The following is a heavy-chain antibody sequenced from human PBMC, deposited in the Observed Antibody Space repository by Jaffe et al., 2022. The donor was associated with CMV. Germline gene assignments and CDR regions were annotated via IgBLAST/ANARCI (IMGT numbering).Heavy chain of an antibody. CDR1: GYTFTSYD. CDR2: MNPNSGNT. V-gene: IGHV1-8*01. D-gene: IGHD3-22*01. CDR3: ARGWEGDYYDSSGPPNWFDP. Sequence: QVQLVQSGAEVKKPGASVKVSCKASGYTFTSYDINWVRQATGQGLEWMGWMNPNSGNTGYAQKFQGRVTMTRNTSISTAYMELSSLRSEDTAVYYCARGWEGDYYDSSGPPNWFDPWGQGTLVTVSS. J-gene: IGHJ5*02.